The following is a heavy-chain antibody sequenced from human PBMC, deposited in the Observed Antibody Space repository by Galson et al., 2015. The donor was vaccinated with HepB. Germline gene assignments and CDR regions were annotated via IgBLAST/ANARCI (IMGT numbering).Heavy chain of an antibody. CDR3: ASVRAGEQQVDY. V-gene: IGHV3-21*01. J-gene: IGHJ4*02. CDR2: ISSSSSYI. CDR1: GFTFSSYS. D-gene: IGHD6-13*01. Sequence: SLRLSCAASGFTFSSYSMNWVRQAPGKGLEWVSSISSSSSYIYYADSVKGRFTISRDNAKNSLYLQMNSLRAEDTAVYYCASVRAGEQQVDYWGQGTLVTVSS.